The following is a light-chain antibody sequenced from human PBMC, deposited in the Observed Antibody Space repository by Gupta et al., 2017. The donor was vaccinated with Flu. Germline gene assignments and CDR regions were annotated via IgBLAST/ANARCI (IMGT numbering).Light chain of an antibody. V-gene: IGKV4-1*01. CDR2: WAS. Sequence: DIVMTQSPDSLAVSLGERATINCKSSQSVLYSSNNKNNLAWYQQKPGQVPKLLIYWASSRESGVPDRFSGSGSGTDFTLTISNLQAEDVAIYYCQQYYSSPLTFGGGTKVVLK. J-gene: IGKJ4*01. CDR3: QQYYSSPLT. CDR1: QSVLYSSNNKNN.